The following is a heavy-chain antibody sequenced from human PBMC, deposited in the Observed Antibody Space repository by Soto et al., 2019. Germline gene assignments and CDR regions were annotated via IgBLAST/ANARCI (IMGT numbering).Heavy chain of an antibody. V-gene: IGHV3-7*01. CDR2: IKQDGSEE. J-gene: IGHJ2*01. CDR1: GFTFSGHW. D-gene: IGHD1-26*01. Sequence: PGGSLRLSCVASGFTFSGHWMSWVRQAPGKGLEWVANIKQDGSEEHYVDSVKGRFTVSRDNAKNSLHLQMNSLRAEDTAVYYCARDLVGVGHWYFDLWGRGTLVTVS. CDR3: ARDLVGVGHWYFDL.